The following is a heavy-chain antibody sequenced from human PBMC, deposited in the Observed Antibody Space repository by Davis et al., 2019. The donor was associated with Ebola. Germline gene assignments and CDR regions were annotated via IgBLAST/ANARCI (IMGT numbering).Heavy chain of an antibody. D-gene: IGHD2-8*02. J-gene: IGHJ3*02. CDR3: ARDLVLVGYAGFAAFDI. CDR1: GYTFTSYY. CDR2: INPSGGST. V-gene: IGHV1-46*01. Sequence: ASVKVSCKASGYTFTSYYMHWVRQAPGQGLEWMGIINPSGGSTSYAQKFQGRVTITADESTSTAYMELSSLRSEDTAVYYCARDLVLVGYAGFAAFDIWGQGTMVTVSS.